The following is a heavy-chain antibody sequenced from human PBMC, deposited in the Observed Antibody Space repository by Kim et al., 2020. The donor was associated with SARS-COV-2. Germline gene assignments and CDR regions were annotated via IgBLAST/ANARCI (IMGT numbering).Heavy chain of an antibody. CDR1: GFTFSTYS. CDR2: ITSSSSFI. CDR3: ARXXNQLLYAFD. D-gene: IGHD2-2*01. V-gene: IGHV3-21*01. Sequence: GGSLRLSCAASGFTFSTYSMNWVRQAPGKGLEWVSSITSSSSFIYYAXXXXGRXXXPXXNPKNSLFLXMNSLRAEXTAVXXXARXXNQLLYAFD. J-gene: IGHJ3*02.